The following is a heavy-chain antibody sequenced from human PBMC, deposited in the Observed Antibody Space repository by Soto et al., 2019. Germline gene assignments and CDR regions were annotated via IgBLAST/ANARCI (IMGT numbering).Heavy chain of an antibody. CDR1: GYTFTNFG. CDR3: ARTSGYYFYDY. Sequence: ASVKVSCKASGYTFTNFGISWVRQAPGQGLGWMGWINAGNANTKYSQKFQGRVTITRDTSASTAYMELSSLRSEDTAVYYCARTSGYYFYDYWGQGTLVTVSS. V-gene: IGHV1-3*01. J-gene: IGHJ4*02. D-gene: IGHD3-3*01. CDR2: INAGNANT.